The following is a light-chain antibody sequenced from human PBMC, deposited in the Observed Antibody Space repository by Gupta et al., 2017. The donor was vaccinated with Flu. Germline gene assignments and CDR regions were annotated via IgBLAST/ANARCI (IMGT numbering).Light chain of an antibody. CDR2: GAS. Sequence: GPLSLSPGERATLSCRASQRVSSNYLAWYQQKSGQAPRLLIYGASSRATGIPDRFSGSGSGTDFTLTISRLEPEDFAVYYCQQYGSSSYTFGQGTKLEI. CDR1: QRVSSNY. J-gene: IGKJ2*01. CDR3: QQYGSSSYT. V-gene: IGKV3-20*01.